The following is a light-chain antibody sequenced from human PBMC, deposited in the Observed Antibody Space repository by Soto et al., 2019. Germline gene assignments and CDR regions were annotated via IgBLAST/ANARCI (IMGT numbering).Light chain of an antibody. V-gene: IGKV3-20*01. J-gene: IGKJ4*01. Sequence: EIALTQSPVTLSLSPGERAALSCRASQRVSRSNIGWYQHKTGQAPRLLIYGGTKTTSGVPDRFSGSGSGTDFTLTISSLDPEDSAVYYCQHYGSSFLPFGGGTKVDIK. CDR3: QHYGSSFLP. CDR2: GGT. CDR1: QRVSRSN.